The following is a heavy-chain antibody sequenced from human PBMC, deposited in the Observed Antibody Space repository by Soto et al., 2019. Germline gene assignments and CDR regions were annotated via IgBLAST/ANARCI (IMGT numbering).Heavy chain of an antibody. CDR3: AREESSSWYLGAFDI. D-gene: IGHD6-13*01. Sequence: QVPLVQSGAEVKKPGASVKVSCKASGYTFTSYAMHWVRQAPGQRLEWMGWINAGNGNTKYSQKFQGRVTITRDTSASTAYMELSSLRSEDTAVYYCAREESSSWYLGAFDIWGQGTMVTVSS. CDR1: GYTFTSYA. J-gene: IGHJ3*02. CDR2: INAGNGNT. V-gene: IGHV1-3*01.